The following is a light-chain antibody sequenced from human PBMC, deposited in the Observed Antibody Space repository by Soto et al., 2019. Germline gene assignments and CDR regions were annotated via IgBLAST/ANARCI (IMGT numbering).Light chain of an antibody. CDR3: ASWDDRLGDVI. CDR1: SSNIGGTNY. J-gene: IGLJ2*01. V-gene: IGLV1-47*02. Sequence: QCERTHPRSGPGTPGQKVFISCSGSSSNIGGTNYAYWYQQLPGAAPKLLMHSNNLRPSGVPERISGSKFGTAASLAISGLRSEDEAVYYCASWDDRLGDVIFGGGTKVTVL. CDR2: SNN.